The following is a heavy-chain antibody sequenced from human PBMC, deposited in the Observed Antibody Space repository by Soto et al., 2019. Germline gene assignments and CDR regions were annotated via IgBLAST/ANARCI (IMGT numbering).Heavy chain of an antibody. V-gene: IGHV1-69*13. CDR2: IIPIFGTA. CDR1: GGTFSSYA. CDR3: ARGLFAARYYYYYGMDV. J-gene: IGHJ6*02. D-gene: IGHD6-6*01. Sequence: SVKVSCKASGGTFSSYAISWVRQAPGQGLEWMGGIIPIFGTANYAQKFQGRVTITADESTSTAYMELSSLRSEDTAVYYCARGLFAARYYYYYGMDVWGQGTTVTVSS.